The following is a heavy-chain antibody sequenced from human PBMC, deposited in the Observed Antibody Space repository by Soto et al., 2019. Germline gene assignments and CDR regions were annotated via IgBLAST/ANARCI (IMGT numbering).Heavy chain of an antibody. V-gene: IGHV1-2*04. CDR3: ARGGAVAARFYYYYYMDV. J-gene: IGHJ6*03. CDR2: NNPNSGGT. Sequence: ASVKVSCKASGYTYTGYYMHWVRQATGQGIERKGWNNPNSGGTNYAQKYQGWVTMTRDTSISTAYMELSRLSSDDTAVYYCARGGAVAARFYYYYYMDVCGKGTTVTVSS. D-gene: IGHD6-19*01. CDR1: GYTYTGYY.